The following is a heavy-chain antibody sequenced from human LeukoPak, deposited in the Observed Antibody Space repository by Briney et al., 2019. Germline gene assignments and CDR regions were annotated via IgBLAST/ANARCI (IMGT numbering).Heavy chain of an antibody. D-gene: IGHD5-18*01. V-gene: IGHV1-69*13. Sequence: SVKVSCKASGGTISSYAISWVRQAPGQGLEWMGGIIPIFGTANYAQKFQGRVTITADESTSTAYMELSSLRSEDTAVYYCARDKSGYSYGYDYYYYGMDVWGQGTTVTVSS. J-gene: IGHJ6*02. CDR2: IIPIFGTA. CDR3: ARDKSGYSYGYDYYYYGMDV. CDR1: GGTISSYA.